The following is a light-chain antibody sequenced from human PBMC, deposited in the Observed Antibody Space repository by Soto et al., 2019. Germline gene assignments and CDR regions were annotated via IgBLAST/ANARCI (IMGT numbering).Light chain of an antibody. CDR3: QQYNNWWT. Sequence: EIGMTQSPATLSVYTGERATLSCRASQSVSSNLAWYQQKPGQAPRLLIYGASTRATGIPARFSGSGSGTEFTLTISSLQSEDFAVYYCQQYNNWWTFGQGSNVDIK. J-gene: IGKJ1*01. V-gene: IGKV3-15*01. CDR2: GAS. CDR1: QSVSSN.